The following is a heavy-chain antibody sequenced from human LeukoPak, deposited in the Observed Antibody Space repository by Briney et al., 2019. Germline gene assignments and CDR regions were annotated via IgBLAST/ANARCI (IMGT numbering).Heavy chain of an antibody. D-gene: IGHD3-3*01. V-gene: IGHV3-33*01. CDR1: GFSLSNYA. Sequence: TGGSLRLSCAASGFSLSNYAMHWVRQTPGKGPEWVAVIWYDGSNECYSEFVKGRFAISRDTSRNTLYLQMNNVRAEDTAVYFCARDPGLRLDSWGQGTLVTVS. CDR3: ARDPGLRLDS. J-gene: IGHJ4*02. CDR2: IWYDGSNE.